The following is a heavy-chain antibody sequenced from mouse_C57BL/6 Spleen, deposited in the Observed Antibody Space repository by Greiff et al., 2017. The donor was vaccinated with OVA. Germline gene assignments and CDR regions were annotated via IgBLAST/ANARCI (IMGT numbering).Heavy chain of an antibody. CDR3: GRHGGTTVVEPFAY. J-gene: IGHJ3*01. CDR1: GFTFSSYG. Sequence: DVHLVESGGDLVKPGGSLKLSCAASGFTFSSYGMSWVRQTPDKRLEWVATISSGGSYTYYPDSVKGRFTISRDNAKNTLYLQMSSLKSEDTAVYYCGRHGGTTVVEPFAYWGQGTLVTVSA. V-gene: IGHV5-6*01. D-gene: IGHD1-1*01. CDR2: ISSGGSYT.